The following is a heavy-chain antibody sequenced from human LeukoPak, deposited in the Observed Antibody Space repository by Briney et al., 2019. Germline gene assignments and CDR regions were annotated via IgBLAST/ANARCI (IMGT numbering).Heavy chain of an antibody. D-gene: IGHD1-1*01. Sequence: GGSLRLSCTASGFTFSDYAMHWVRQAPGEGLEWVAVISDDGRNKYYADSVEGRFTISRDNSKDTLSLQMNSLRDEDTAIYYCARGRVRSHRTAPEYWGQGTLVTVSS. CDR3: ARGRVRSHRTAPEY. CDR1: GFTFSDYA. J-gene: IGHJ4*02. CDR2: ISDDGRNK. V-gene: IGHV3-30*03.